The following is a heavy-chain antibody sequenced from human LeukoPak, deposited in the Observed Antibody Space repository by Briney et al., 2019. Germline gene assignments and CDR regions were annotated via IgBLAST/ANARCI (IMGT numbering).Heavy chain of an antibody. D-gene: IGHD2-2*01. Sequence: PGGSLRLSCAASGFTFSSYGMHWVRQAPGKGPEWVAVISYDGSNKYYADSVKGRFTISRDNSKNTLYLQMNSLRAEDTAVYYCAKDLERYCSSTSCYYPDYWGQGTLVTVSS. V-gene: IGHV3-30*18. CDR3: AKDLERYCSSTSCYYPDY. CDR1: GFTFSSYG. CDR2: ISYDGSNK. J-gene: IGHJ4*02.